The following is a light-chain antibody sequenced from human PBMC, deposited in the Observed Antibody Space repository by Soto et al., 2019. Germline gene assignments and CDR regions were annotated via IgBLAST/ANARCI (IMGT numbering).Light chain of an antibody. CDR2: GVF. J-gene: IGKJ1*01. CDR1: QSGSSSY. V-gene: IGKV3-20*01. CDR3: QHYGYPQWT. Sequence: TQSPDTLSLSPGEIATLSCMASQSGSSSYLAWYQQRPGQPPRLLIYGVFTRADDIPDRFSGSGSGTDFTLTISSLQPEDFAVYYCQHYGYPQWTFGQGTKVDIK.